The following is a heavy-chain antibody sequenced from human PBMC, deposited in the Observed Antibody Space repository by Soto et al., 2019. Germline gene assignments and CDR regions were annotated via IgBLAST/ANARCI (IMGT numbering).Heavy chain of an antibody. V-gene: IGHV4-39*01. Sequence: SETLSLTCTVSGGSISSSSYYWGWIRQPPGKGLEWIGSIYYSGSTYYNPSLNSRVTISVDTSKNQFSLKLCSLNAADTAVYYCARLDDFWSGYYPGCGDVWGQGTTGTVSS. CDR1: GGSISSSSYY. J-gene: IGHJ6*02. CDR2: IYYSGST. D-gene: IGHD3-3*01. CDR3: ARLDDFWSGYYPGCGDV.